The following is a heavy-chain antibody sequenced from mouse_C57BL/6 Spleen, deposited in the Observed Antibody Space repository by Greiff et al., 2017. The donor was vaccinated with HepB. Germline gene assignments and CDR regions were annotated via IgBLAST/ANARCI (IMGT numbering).Heavy chain of an antibody. V-gene: IGHV14-4*01. CDR2: IDPENGDT. J-gene: IGHJ2*01. CDR3: TTLGPPDY. D-gene: IGHD4-1*01. CDR1: GFNIKDDY. Sequence: EVQLQQSGAELVRPGASVKLSCTASGFNIKDDYMHWVKQRPEQGLEWIGWIDPENGDTESASKFQGKATITADTSSNTAYLQLSSLTSEDTAVYYCTTLGPPDYWGQGTTLTVSS.